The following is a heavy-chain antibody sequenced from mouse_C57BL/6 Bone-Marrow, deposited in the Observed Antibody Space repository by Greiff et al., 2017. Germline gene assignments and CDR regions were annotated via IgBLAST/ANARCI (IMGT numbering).Heavy chain of an antibody. Sequence: VQLLQSGAELVRPGASVKLSCTASGFNIKDDYMHWVKQRPEQGLEWIGWIDPENGDTEYASKFQGKATITADTSSNTAYLQLSSETTEDTAVYYCAERYFDVWGKGTTVTVSS. CDR2: IDPENGDT. J-gene: IGHJ1*03. CDR1: GFNIKDDY. CDR3: AERYFDV. V-gene: IGHV14-4*01.